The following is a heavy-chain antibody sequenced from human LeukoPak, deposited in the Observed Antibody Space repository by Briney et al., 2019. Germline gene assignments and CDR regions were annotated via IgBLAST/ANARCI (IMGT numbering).Heavy chain of an antibody. J-gene: IGHJ4*02. CDR1: GFTFSSYD. Sequence: PGGSLRLSCAASGFTFSSYDMSWVRRAPGKGLEWVSSISGSGGSTYYAASLKGRFTISRDNSKNTLYLQMDSLRVEDTAVYYCGKVEGADWGQGTLVSVSS. CDR3: GKVEGAD. V-gene: IGHV3-23*01. CDR2: ISGSGGST. D-gene: IGHD1-26*01.